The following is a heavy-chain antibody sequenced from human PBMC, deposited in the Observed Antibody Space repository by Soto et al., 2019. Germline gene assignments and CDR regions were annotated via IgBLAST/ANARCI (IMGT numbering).Heavy chain of an antibody. J-gene: IGHJ5*02. CDR3: VSGSFPNWFDP. CDR1: GFSLRTPGAG. CDR2: LYWNDDK. D-gene: IGHD3-10*01. Sequence: QITLRESGPTLVKPTQTLTLTCTFSGFSLRTPGAGVGWIRQPPEKALEWLALLYWNDDKRYSPSLKSRLTITKATSKNQVVLTMSNMDPVDTATYYCVSGSFPNWFDPWGQGILVIVSS. V-gene: IGHV2-5*01.